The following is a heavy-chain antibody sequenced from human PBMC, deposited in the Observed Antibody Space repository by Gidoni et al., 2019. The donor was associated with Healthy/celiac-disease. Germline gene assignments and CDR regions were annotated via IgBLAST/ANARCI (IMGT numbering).Heavy chain of an antibody. CDR3: ASFRIRYYGMDV. CDR1: GRSISSSSYY. V-gene: IGHV4-39*01. Sequence: QLQLQESGPGLVKPSETLSLTCPVSGRSISSSSYYWGWIRQPPGKGLEWIGSIYYSGSTYYNPSLKSRVTISVDTSKNQFSLKLSSVTAADTAVYYCASFRIRYYGMDVWGQGTTVTVSS. J-gene: IGHJ6*02. D-gene: IGHD3-3*02. CDR2: IYYSGST.